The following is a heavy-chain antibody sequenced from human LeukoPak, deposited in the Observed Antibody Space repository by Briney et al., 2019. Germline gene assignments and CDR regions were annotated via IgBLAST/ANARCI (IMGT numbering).Heavy chain of an antibody. CDR2: INPNSGGT. CDR1: GYTFTGYY. J-gene: IGHJ4*02. CDR3: ARGPTMVRGVIDY. Sequence: ASVKVSCNASGYTFTGYYMHWVRQAPGQGLEWMGWINPNSGGTNYAQKFQGRVTMTRDTSISTAYMELSRLRSDDTAVYYCARGPTMVRGVIDYWGQGTLVTVSS. V-gene: IGHV1-2*02. D-gene: IGHD3-10*01.